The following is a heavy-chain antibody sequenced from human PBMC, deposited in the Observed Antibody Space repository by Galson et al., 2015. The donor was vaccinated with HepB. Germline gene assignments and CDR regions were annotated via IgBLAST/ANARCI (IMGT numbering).Heavy chain of an antibody. D-gene: IGHD3-3*01. J-gene: IGHJ2*01. CDR1: GGSISSGGYY. CDR2: IYYSGST. CDR3: ARLSLTIFGVVTPDWYFDL. Sequence: TLSLTCTVSGGSISSGGYYWSWIRQHPGKGLEWIGYIYYSGSTYYNPSLKSRVTISVDTSKNQFSLKLSSVTAADTAVYYCARLSLTIFGVVTPDWYFDLWGRGTLVTVSS. V-gene: IGHV4-31*03.